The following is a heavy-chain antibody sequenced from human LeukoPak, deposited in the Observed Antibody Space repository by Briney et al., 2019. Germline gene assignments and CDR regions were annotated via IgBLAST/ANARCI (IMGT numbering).Heavy chain of an antibody. D-gene: IGHD1/OR15-1a*01. J-gene: IGHJ6*03. CDR3: AREGTGSYMDV. Sequence: GGSLRLSCAASGFIFNNYWMHWVRQAPGKGLMWVSRINGDGSTTAYADSVQGRFTISRDNAKNTLYLEVNSLRAEDTAVYYCAREGTGSYMDVWGKGTTVTVSS. CDR1: GFIFNNYW. V-gene: IGHV3-74*01. CDR2: INGDGSTT.